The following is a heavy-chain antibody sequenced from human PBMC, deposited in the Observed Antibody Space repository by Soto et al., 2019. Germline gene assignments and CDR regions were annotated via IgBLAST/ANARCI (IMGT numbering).Heavy chain of an antibody. Sequence: GGSLRLSCAASGFSFSSYTMNWVRQAPGKGLQWVSSITNRGTHAYSADSVKGRFTISRDNDKNSLYLQMNNLRAEDTAIYFCARAHEVAWFDSWGLGTLVTVSS. V-gene: IGHV3-21*01. D-gene: IGHD2-15*01. CDR3: ARAHEVAWFDS. J-gene: IGHJ5*01. CDR1: GFSFSSYT. CDR2: ITNRGTHA.